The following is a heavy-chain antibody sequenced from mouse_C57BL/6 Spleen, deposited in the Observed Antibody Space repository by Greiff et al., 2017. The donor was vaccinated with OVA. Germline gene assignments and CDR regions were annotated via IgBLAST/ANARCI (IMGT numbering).Heavy chain of an antibody. CDR1: GYTFTSYW. Sequence: QVQLKQPGAELVKPGASVKLSCKASGYTFTSYWMHWVKQRPGQGLEWIGMIHPNSGSTNYNEKFKSKATLTVDKSSSTAYMQLSSLTSEDSAVYYCARRGAFTPFDYWGQGTTLTVSS. J-gene: IGHJ2*01. V-gene: IGHV1-64*01. CDR2: IHPNSGST. CDR3: ARRGAFTPFDY.